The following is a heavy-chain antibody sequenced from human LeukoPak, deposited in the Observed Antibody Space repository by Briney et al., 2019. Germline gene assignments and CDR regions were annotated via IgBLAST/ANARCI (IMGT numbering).Heavy chain of an antibody. Sequence: GGSLRLSCAASGFTFSSYAMHWVRQAPGKGLEWVAVISYDGSNKYYADSVKGRFTISRDNSKNTLYLQMNSLRAEDTAVYYCAKEAILLRWYQITYFDYWGQGTLVTVSS. CDR1: GFTFSSYA. CDR2: ISYDGSNK. J-gene: IGHJ4*02. D-gene: IGHD4-23*01. CDR3: AKEAILLRWYQITYFDY. V-gene: IGHV3-30-3*01.